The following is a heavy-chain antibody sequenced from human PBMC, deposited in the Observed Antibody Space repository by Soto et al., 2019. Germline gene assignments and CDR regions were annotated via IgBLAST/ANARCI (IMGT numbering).Heavy chain of an antibody. J-gene: IGHJ4*02. CDR1: GGPFNNYA. D-gene: IGHD2-8*02. V-gene: IGHV1-69*06. Sequence: QVQLVQSGAEVKRPESSMKVSCKPSGGPFNNYAINWVRQAPGQGLEWMGAIIPISGTTKYAQKFQGRVTITADKSTSTVYMDLSSLRSEDTAVYYCARWGGLSCSGAVCFKKPFDYWGQGTLVTVSS. CDR2: IIPISGTT. CDR3: ARWGGLSCSGAVCFKKPFDY.